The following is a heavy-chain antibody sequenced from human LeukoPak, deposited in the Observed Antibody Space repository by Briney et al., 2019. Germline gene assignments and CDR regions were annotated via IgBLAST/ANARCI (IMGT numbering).Heavy chain of an antibody. CDR1: GGSFSGYY. CDR2: INHSGST. D-gene: IGHD6-13*01. J-gene: IGHJ4*02. V-gene: IGHV4-34*01. Sequence: SETLSLTCAVYGGSFSGYYWSWIRQPPGKGLEWIGEINHSGSTNYNPSLKSRVTISVDTSKNQFFLKLSSVTAADTAVYYCARGLSWVSGNWGQGTLVTVSS. CDR3: ARGLSWVSGN.